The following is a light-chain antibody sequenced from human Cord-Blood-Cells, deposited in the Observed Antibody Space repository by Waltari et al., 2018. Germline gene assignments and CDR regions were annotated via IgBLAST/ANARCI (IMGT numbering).Light chain of an antibody. CDR3: QQYDNLPLVKLT. V-gene: IGKV1-33*01. CDR1: QDISNY. J-gene: IGKJ4*01. CDR2: DAS. Sequence: DIQMTQSPSSLSASVGDRVTITCQASQDISNYLNWYQQKPGKAPKLLIYDASNLETGVPSRFSGSGSGTDFTFTISSLQPEDIATYYCQQYDNLPLVKLTFGGGTKVEIK.